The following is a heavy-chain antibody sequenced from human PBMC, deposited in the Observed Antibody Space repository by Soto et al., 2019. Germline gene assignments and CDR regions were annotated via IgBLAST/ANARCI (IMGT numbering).Heavy chain of an antibody. V-gene: IGHV1-3*01. CDR3: ARDGVAAAGDYYYGMDV. CDR2: INAGNGNT. D-gene: IGHD6-13*01. J-gene: IGHJ6*02. CDR1: GYTFASCA. Sequence: GASVEVSCKASGYTFASCARQWVRQAPGQRLEWMGWINAGNGNTKYSQKFQGRVTITRDTSASTAYMELSSLRSEDTAVYYCARDGVAAAGDYYYGMDVWGQGTTVTVSS.